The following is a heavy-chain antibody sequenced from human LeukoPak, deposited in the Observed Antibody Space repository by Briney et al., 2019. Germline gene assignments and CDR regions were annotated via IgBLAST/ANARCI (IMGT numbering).Heavy chain of an antibody. J-gene: IGHJ5*02. CDR2: ISPASNTI. D-gene: IGHD2/OR15-2a*01. CDR1: GFAFNTYA. V-gene: IGHV3-48*02. Sequence: PGGSLRLSCITSGFAFNTYAMHWVRQAPGKGLEWISYISPASNTIYYADSVKGRFTISRDNAKNSVVLQMSSLRDEDTAVYYCARDRPNILGLDPWGQGTLVTVSS. CDR3: ARDRPNILGLDP.